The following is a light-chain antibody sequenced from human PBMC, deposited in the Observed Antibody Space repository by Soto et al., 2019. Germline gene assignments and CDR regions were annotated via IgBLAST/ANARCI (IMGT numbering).Light chain of an antibody. CDR1: QSVSSSY. J-gene: IGKJ5*01. CDR3: QQYRSLIT. Sequence: EIVLTQSPGTLSFSPGERATLSCRASQSVSSSYLAWYQLKLGLAPRLLIYDASSRATGIPDRFSGSGSGTDFTLTINRLEPEDSAVYYCQQYRSLITFGQGTRLEIK. V-gene: IGKV3D-20*01. CDR2: DAS.